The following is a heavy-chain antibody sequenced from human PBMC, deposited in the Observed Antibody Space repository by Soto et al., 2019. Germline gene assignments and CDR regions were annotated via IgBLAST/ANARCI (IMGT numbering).Heavy chain of an antibody. CDR3: ARNGALDY. CDR2: ILYSGTT. D-gene: IGHD2-8*01. Sequence: VQLQESGPGLVKPSQTLSLTCTVSGGSISSGDYYWSWIRQPPGKGLEWIGYILYSGTTNYNPSLESRLTISVDTSKNQCSLKLTSVTAADTAVYYCARNGALDYWGRGTLVTVSS. CDR1: GGSISSGDYY. J-gene: IGHJ4*02. V-gene: IGHV4-30-4*01.